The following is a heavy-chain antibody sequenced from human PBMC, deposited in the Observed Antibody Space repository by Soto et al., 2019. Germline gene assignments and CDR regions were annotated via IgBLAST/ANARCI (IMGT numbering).Heavy chain of an antibody. CDR3: AKGDWLYDNYYGMEV. J-gene: IGHJ6*02. V-gene: IGHV3-23*01. Sequence: EEQLLESGGGLVQPGGSLRLSCAASGFTFSLYAMTWVRHTPGKGLEWVASISGTGARTYYADSVKGRFIISKDNSKNTVFLQMNILRAEDTAEYYCAKGDWLYDNYYGMEVWGQGTSVTVSS. D-gene: IGHD3-9*01. CDR2: ISGTGART. CDR1: GFTFSLYA.